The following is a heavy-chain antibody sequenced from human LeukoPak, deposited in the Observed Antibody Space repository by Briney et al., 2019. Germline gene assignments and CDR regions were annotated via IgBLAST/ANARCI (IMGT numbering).Heavy chain of an antibody. Sequence: PGGXLRLSCAASGFTFSSYSMNWVRQAPGKGLEWVSSISSSSSYIYYADSVKGRFAISRDNAKNSLYLQMNSLRAEDTAVYYCARDVGYDSSGAYDYWGQGTLVTVSS. D-gene: IGHD3-22*01. V-gene: IGHV3-21*01. CDR1: GFTFSSYS. CDR3: ARDVGYDSSGAYDY. J-gene: IGHJ4*02. CDR2: ISSSSSYI.